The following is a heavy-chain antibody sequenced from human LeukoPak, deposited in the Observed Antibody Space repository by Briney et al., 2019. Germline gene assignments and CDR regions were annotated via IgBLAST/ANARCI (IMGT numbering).Heavy chain of an antibody. CDR1: GFTFSSYG. CDR3: AKDPARRGGGDWSAFDI. D-gene: IGHD2-21*02. V-gene: IGHV3-30*18. Sequence: GGSLRLSCAASGFTFSSYGMHWVRQAPGKGLEWVAVISYDGSNKYYADSVKGRFTISRDNSKDTLYLQMNSLRAEDTAVYYCAKDPARRGGGDWSAFDIWGQGTMVTVSS. CDR2: ISYDGSNK. J-gene: IGHJ3*02.